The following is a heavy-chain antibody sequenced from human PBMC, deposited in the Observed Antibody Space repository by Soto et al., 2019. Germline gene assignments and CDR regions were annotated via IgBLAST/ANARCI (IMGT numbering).Heavy chain of an antibody. CDR3: AKRSSSSTFDY. V-gene: IGHV3-23*01. J-gene: IGHJ4*02. CDR1: GFTFSSYA. Sequence: EVQLLESGGGLVQPGESLRLSCAASGFTFSSYAMRWVRQAPGKGLEWVSVISGSDDSTYYADSVKGRFTISRDNSKNTLYLPMNSLRAEDTAVYYCAKRSSSSTFDYWGQGTLVTVSS. D-gene: IGHD6-6*01. CDR2: ISGSDDST.